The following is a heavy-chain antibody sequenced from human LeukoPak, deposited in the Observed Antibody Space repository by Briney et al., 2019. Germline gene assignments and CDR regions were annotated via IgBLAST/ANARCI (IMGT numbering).Heavy chain of an antibody. D-gene: IGHD1-26*01. CDR3: ARIRPGQWEYYFDY. J-gene: IGHJ4*02. CDR1: GYTFPIYG. Sequence: ASVKVSCKASGYTFPIYGISWVRQAPGQGLEWMVWISAYNDNTNYAHKLQGRVTMTTNTSTSTAYMGLRNLRSDDTAVYYCARIRPGQWEYYFDYWGQGTLVTVSS. V-gene: IGHV1-18*01. CDR2: ISAYNDNT.